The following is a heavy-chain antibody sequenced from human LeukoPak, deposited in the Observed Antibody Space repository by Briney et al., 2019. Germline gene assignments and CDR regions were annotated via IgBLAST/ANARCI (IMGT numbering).Heavy chain of an antibody. J-gene: IGHJ4*02. V-gene: IGHV3-7*01. CDR2: MKQDGSET. CDR1: GFTFNSYW. D-gene: IGHD3-3*01. Sequence: GGSLTLSCAASGFTFNSYWVSWVRQSPGKGREWVPNMKQDGSETYYVDSVKGRFTISRDNAKNSLYMQMNSLRAEDTAVYYCARDPYDFWSGYYADAGDYWGQGTLVTVSS. CDR3: ARDPYDFWSGYYADAGDY.